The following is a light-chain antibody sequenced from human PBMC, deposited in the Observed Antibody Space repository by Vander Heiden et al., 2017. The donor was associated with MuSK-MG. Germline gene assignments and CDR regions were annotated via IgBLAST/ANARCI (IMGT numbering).Light chain of an antibody. CDR3: QQYGSSRLT. CDR1: QSVSSSY. Sequence: ELVLPQSPGTLSLSPGERAPLSCRASQSVSSSYLAWYQQKPGQAPRLLIYGASSRATGIPDRFSGSGSGTDFTLTISRLEPEDFAVYYCQQYGSSRLTFGGGTKVEIK. J-gene: IGKJ4*01. CDR2: GAS. V-gene: IGKV3-20*01.